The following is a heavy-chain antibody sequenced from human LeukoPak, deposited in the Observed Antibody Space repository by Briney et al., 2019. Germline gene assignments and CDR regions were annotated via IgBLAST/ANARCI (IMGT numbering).Heavy chain of an antibody. Sequence: SVKVSCKASGGTFSSYTISWVRQAPGQGLEWMGRIIPILGIANYAQKFQGRVTITADKSTSTAYMELSSLRSEDTAVYYCAREGIAAAGTLLDYWGQGALVTVSS. CDR2: IIPILGIA. CDR1: GGTFSSYT. D-gene: IGHD6-13*01. CDR3: AREGIAAAGTLLDY. V-gene: IGHV1-69*04. J-gene: IGHJ4*02.